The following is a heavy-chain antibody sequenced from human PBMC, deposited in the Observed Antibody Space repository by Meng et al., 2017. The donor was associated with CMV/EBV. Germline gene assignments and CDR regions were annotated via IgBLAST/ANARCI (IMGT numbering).Heavy chain of an antibody. Sequence: QVQLVQSGPEVNKPGASVKVSCKAAGYTFNTFGISWVRQAPGQGLEWMGWISGYNGVTNYAPKMQGKVTMTTDPSTSTAYLELRSLRSDDTAVYFCARGASFYYDSTGYHSAYWGQGTLVTVSS. CDR1: GYTFNTFG. J-gene: IGHJ4*02. D-gene: IGHD3-22*01. V-gene: IGHV1-18*01. CDR2: ISGYNGVT. CDR3: ARGASFYYDSTGYHSAY.